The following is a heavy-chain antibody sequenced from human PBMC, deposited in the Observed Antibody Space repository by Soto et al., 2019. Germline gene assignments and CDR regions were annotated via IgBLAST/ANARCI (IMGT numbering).Heavy chain of an antibody. D-gene: IGHD6-6*01. J-gene: IGHJ5*02. V-gene: IGHV4-39*01. Sequence: QVELQESGPGLVKAPETLSLMCTVSGDSISSSNYYWGWVRQPPGKGLEWIGSVYYSGSTYYSASLKSRVTRSVDTSRGQFSLRLTSVTAADTAVYYCACFISPYTTSSPTAWGQGTLVTVSS. CDR3: ACFISPYTTSSPTA. CDR1: GDSISSSNYY. CDR2: VYYSGST.